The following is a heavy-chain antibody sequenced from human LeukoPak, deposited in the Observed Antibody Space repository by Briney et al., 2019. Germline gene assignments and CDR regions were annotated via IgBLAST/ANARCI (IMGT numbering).Heavy chain of an antibody. J-gene: IGHJ4*02. CDR1: GFTFSNFW. D-gene: IGHD5/OR15-5a*01. V-gene: IGHV3-21*01. CDR3: ARDSVTRY. CDR2: ISSSSSYI. Sequence: GESLRLSCTASGFTFSNFWMGWVRQAPGKGLEWVSSISSSSSYIYYADSVKGRFTISRDNAKNSLYLQMNSLRAEDTAVYYCARDSVTRYWGQGTLVTVSS.